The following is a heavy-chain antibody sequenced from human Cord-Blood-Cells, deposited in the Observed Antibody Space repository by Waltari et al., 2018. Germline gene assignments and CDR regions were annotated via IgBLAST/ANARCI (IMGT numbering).Heavy chain of an antibody. CDR3: ARVANYDFWSGYYYFDY. D-gene: IGHD3-3*01. J-gene: IGHJ4*02. CDR2: IIPIFGTA. CDR1: GGTFSSYA. Sequence: QVQLVQSEAEVKKPGSSVKVSCKASGGTFSSYAISWVRQAPGQGLEWMGGIIPIFGTANYAQKFQGRVTITADESTSTAYMELSSLRSEDTAVYYCARVANYDFWSGYYYFDYWGQGTLVTVSS. V-gene: IGHV1-69*01.